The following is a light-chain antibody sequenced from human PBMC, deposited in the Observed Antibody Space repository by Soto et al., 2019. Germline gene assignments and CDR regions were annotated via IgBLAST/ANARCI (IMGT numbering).Light chain of an antibody. Sequence: EIVMTQSPATLSVSPGERATLSCRASQSVSSNLAWYQQKPGQAPRLLIYGASTRATGIPAKFSGSGSGTDFTLTISSLQSEDFAVYYFQQYNNWPPEYTFGQGTKLEIK. CDR3: QQYNNWPPEYT. J-gene: IGKJ2*01. CDR2: GAS. V-gene: IGKV3-15*01. CDR1: QSVSSN.